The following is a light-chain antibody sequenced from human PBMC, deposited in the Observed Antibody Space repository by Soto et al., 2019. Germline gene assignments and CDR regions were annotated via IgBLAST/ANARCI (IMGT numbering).Light chain of an antibody. CDR2: DAS. CDR3: QQSNNGQWT. J-gene: IGKJ1*01. Sequence: EVLISLSPATLSVSKGERATLSCRASHSVSGKLAWYQQKPGQAPRLLIYDASTRATGIPARFSGSGSGTEFTLTISSLQSEDFAVYYCQQSNNGQWTFGQWTKVDIK. CDR1: HSVSGK. V-gene: IGKV3-15*01.